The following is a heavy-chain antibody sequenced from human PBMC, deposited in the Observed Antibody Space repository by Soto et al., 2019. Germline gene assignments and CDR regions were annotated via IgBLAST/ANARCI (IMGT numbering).Heavy chain of an antibody. J-gene: IGHJ6*02. Sequence: PGGSLRLSCAASGFTFSNYAMHWVRQAQGKGLEWVALISHDGSNRYFADSVKGRFTISRDNSKSTLYLQINGLRAEDTAVYFCAREAESVVGASYFYFYGMDVWGQGTTVTVSS. CDR1: GFTFSNYA. CDR3: AREAESVVGASYFYFYGMDV. V-gene: IGHV3-30-3*01. D-gene: IGHD1-26*01. CDR2: ISHDGSNR.